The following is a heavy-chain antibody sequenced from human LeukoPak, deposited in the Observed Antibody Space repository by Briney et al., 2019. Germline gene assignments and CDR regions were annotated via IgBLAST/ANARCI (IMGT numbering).Heavy chain of an antibody. J-gene: IGHJ3*02. CDR3: ARDGFFGSGIVGAFDI. D-gene: IGHD3-10*01. Sequence: SVKVSCKASGGTFSSYAISWVRQAPGQGLEWMGGIIPIFGTANYAQKFQGRVTITADESTSTAYMELSSLRSDDTAVYYCARDGFFGSGIVGAFDIWGQGTMVTVSS. CDR2: IIPIFGTA. V-gene: IGHV1-69*13. CDR1: GGTFSSYA.